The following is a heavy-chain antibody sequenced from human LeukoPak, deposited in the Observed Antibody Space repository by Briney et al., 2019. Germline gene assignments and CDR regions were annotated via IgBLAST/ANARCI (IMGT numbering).Heavy chain of an antibody. Sequence: ASVKVSCKASGYTFTSYGISWVRQAPGQGLEWMGWISAYNGNTNYAQKLQGRVTMTTDTSTSTAYMELRSLRSDDTAIYYCAREESIGSYQFLHDSWGQGTLVTVSS. J-gene: IGHJ4*02. CDR3: AREESIGSYQFLHDS. D-gene: IGHD3-10*01. CDR1: GYTFTSYG. CDR2: ISAYNGNT. V-gene: IGHV1-18*01.